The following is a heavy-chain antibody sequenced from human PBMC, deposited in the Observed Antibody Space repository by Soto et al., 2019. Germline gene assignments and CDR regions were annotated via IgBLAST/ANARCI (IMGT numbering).Heavy chain of an antibody. D-gene: IGHD3-22*01. CDR1: GGSISSGDYY. V-gene: IGHV4-30-4*01. J-gene: IGHJ6*02. Sequence: PSETLSLTCTVSGGSISSGDYYWSWIRQPPGKGLEWIGYIYYSGSTYYNPSLKSRVTISVDTSKNQFSLKLSSVTAADTAMYYCARTVAVIVDHYYYYYGMDVWGQGTTVTVSS. CDR2: IYYSGST. CDR3: ARTVAVIVDHYYYYYGMDV.